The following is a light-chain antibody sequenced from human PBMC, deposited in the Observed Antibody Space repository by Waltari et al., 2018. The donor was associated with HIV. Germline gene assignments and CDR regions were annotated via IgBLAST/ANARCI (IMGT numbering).Light chain of an antibody. J-gene: IGKJ2*01. CDR1: QSVSSTY. V-gene: IGKV3-20*01. Sequence: EFVLTQSPDTLSLSPGERATVSCRASQSVSSTYLAWYQQKPGQAPRLLIYGATSRAEGIPERFRGSECGTDFTLTISRLEPEDFAVYYCQQYGSSPYTFGQGTKLEIK. CDR3: QQYGSSPYT. CDR2: GAT.